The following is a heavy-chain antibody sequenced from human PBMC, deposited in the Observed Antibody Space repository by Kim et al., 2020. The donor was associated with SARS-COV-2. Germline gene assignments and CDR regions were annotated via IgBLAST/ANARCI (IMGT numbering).Heavy chain of an antibody. D-gene: IGHD3-22*01. CDR1: GYTFTRYY. V-gene: IGHV1-2*02. CDR2: INCNGGDT. Sequence: ASVKVSCKASGYTFTRYYMHWVRQAPGQGLEWMGWINCNGGDTKYTQKFQGRVTMTRDTSIATAYMELSGLRSDDTAVYYCARDCDNSFVDLFNLWGRGTLVTVSS. CDR3: ARDCDNSFVDLFNL. J-gene: IGHJ2*01.